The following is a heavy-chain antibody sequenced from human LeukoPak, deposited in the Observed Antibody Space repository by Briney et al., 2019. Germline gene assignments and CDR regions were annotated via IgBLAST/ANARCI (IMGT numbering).Heavy chain of an antibody. D-gene: IGHD3-22*01. CDR1: GFTFSSYG. V-gene: IGHV3-30*18. J-gene: IGHJ4*02. CDR2: ISYDGSNK. CDR3: AKDLKTYYYDSSGYPGDY. Sequence: GRSLRLSCAASGFTFSSYGMHWVRQAPGKGLEWVAVISYDGSNKYYADSVKGRFTISRDNSKNTLYLQMNSLRAEDTAVYYCAKDLKTYYYDSSGYPGDYWGQGTLVTVSS.